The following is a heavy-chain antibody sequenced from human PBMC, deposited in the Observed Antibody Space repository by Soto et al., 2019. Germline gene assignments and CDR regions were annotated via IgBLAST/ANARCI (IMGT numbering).Heavy chain of an antibody. Sequence: QVQLHQWGAGLLNPSETLSLTCAVSGGAFIDYSWSWIRQFPGRGLEWIGEITHRGSTNYNPSLKSRIAMSVDTSKMQFSLKMSSVTAADTAVYYCARDGIHLRYGMEVWGPGTTVTVAS. D-gene: IGHD5-18*01. J-gene: IGHJ6*02. CDR1: GGAFIDYS. CDR2: ITHRGST. CDR3: ARDGIHLRYGMEV. V-gene: IGHV4-34*01.